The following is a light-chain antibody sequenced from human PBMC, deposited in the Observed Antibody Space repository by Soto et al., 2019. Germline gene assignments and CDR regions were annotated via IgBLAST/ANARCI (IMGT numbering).Light chain of an antibody. CDR3: QQYGSSPYT. J-gene: IGKJ2*01. Sequence: EIVLMQSPGTLSLSPGERATLSCRANQSVSSSYLAWYQQKPGQAPRLLIYGASSRATGIPDRFSGSGSGTDFTLTISRLEPEDFAVYYCQQYGSSPYTFGQGTKLEIK. V-gene: IGKV3-20*01. CDR2: GAS. CDR1: QSVSSSY.